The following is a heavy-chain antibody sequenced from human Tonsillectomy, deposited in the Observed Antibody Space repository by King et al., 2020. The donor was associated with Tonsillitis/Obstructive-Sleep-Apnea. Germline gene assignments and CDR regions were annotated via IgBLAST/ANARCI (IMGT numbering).Heavy chain of an antibody. CDR2: ISYDGSNK. Sequence: VQLVESGGGVVQPGRSLRLSCAASGFTFSSYGMHWVRQAPGKGLEWVAVISYDGSNKYYADSVKGRFTISRDNSKNTLYLQMNSLRAEDTAVYYCAKFGGEMATSHWGQGTLVTVSS. D-gene: IGHD5-24*01. J-gene: IGHJ4*02. CDR3: AKFGGEMATSH. CDR1: GFTFSSYG. V-gene: IGHV3-30*18.